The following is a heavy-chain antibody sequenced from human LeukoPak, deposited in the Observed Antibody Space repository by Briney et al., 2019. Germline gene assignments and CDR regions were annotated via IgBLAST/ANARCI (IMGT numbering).Heavy chain of an antibody. J-gene: IGHJ4*02. D-gene: IGHD6-25*01. V-gene: IGHV1-18*01. Sequence: ASVKVSCKASDYIFTSYGINWVRQAPGQGLDWMGWVSGYDGKTQYAQKFQGRVTVTIDTSTRTAYMEMRSLRSDDTVVYFCTRAGRTSTGVFDYWGQGTVVTVSS. CDR1: DYIFTSYG. CDR3: TRAGRTSTGVFDY. CDR2: VSGYDGKT.